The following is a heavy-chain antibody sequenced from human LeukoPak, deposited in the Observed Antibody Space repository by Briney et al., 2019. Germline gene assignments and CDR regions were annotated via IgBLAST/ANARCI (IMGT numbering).Heavy chain of an antibody. V-gene: IGHV3-23*01. CDR2: ISGSGGST. CDR3: AKDGTPLGSSWYLDY. D-gene: IGHD6-13*01. Sequence: PGGSLRLSCAASGFTFDDYTMHWVRQAPGKGLEWVSAISGSGGSTYYADSVKGRFTISRDNSKNTLYLQMNSLRAEDTAVYYCAKDGTPLGSSWYLDYWGQGTLVTVSS. CDR1: GFTFDDYT. J-gene: IGHJ4*02.